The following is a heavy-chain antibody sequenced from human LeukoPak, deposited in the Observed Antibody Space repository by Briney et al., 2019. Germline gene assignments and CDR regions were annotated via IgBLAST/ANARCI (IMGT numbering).Heavy chain of an antibody. D-gene: IGHD4-23*01. CDR2: ISSSSSYI. J-gene: IGHJ4*02. CDR3: ARETPASSGNIDY. V-gene: IGHV3-21*01. Sequence: PGGSLRLSCAASGFTFSSYSMNWVRQAPGKGLEWVSSISSSSSYIYYADSVKGRFTISRDNAKNSLYLQMNSLRAEDTAVYYCARETPASSGNIDYWGQGTLVTVSS. CDR1: GFTFSSYS.